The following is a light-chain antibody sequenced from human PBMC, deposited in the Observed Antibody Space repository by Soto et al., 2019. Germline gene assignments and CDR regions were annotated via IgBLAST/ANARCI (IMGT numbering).Light chain of an antibody. CDR3: QQSNT. Sequence: DIQMTQSPSTLSASVGDRVTITCRASQSISSWLAWYQQKPGKAPKLLIYDASSLESGVPSRFSGSGSGIEFTLAISSLQPDDFATYYCQQSNTFGPGTKVDIK. CDR2: DAS. J-gene: IGKJ3*01. V-gene: IGKV1-5*01. CDR1: QSISSW.